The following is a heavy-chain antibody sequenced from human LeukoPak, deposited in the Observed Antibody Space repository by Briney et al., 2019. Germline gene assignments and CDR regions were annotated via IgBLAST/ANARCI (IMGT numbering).Heavy chain of an antibody. CDR3: ATFSSRSSGE. Sequence: SETLSLTCTVSGGSLSNSHWSWIRQPAGKGLEWIGIIYKTGSTNYNPSLKSRVTISRDTSKNQFSLKLSSVTAADTAVYYCATFSSRSSGEWGQGTLVTVSS. CDR1: GGSLSNSH. V-gene: IGHV4-4*07. CDR2: IYKTGST. J-gene: IGHJ4*02. D-gene: IGHD6-13*01.